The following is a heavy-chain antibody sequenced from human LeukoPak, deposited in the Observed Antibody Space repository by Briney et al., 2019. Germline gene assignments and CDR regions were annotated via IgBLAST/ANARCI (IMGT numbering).Heavy chain of an antibody. CDR2: IYYSGST. CDR3: ARDFRITMVRGDHFDY. V-gene: IGHV4-39*07. CDR1: GGSISSGGYY. Sequence: PSETLSLTCTVSGGSISSGGYYWSWIRQPPGKGLEWIGSIYYSGSTYYNPSLKSRVTISVDTSKNQFSLKLSSVTAADTAVYYCARDFRITMVRGDHFDYWGQGTLVTVSS. J-gene: IGHJ4*02. D-gene: IGHD3-10*01.